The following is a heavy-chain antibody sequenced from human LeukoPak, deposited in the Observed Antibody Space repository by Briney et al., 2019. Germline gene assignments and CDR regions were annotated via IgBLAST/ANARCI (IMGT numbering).Heavy chain of an antibody. V-gene: IGHV4-61*02. CDR3: AREGYTSSWYSGYYYFDY. J-gene: IGHJ4*02. CDR1: GGPISSGSYF. CDR2: INTSGST. D-gene: IGHD6-13*01. Sequence: SETLSLTCTVSGGPISSGSYFWTWIRQPAGKGLEWIGRINTSGSTNHNPSLKSRVTISVDTSKNQFSLKLSSVTAADTAVFYCAREGYTSSWYSGYYYFDYWGQGTLVTVSS.